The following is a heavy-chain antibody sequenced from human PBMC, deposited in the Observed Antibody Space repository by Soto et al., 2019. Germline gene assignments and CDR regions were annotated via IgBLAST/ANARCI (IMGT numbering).Heavy chain of an antibody. CDR1: GFTLSSYA. CDR3: ARGQRALITYGPFDP. Sequence: GGSLRLSCAASGFTLSSYAMSWVRQAPGKGLEWVSTFSGTGGYTYYADSVKGRFTISRDDSKNTLFLHMNSLRAADTAVYYCARGQRALITYGPFDPWGQGTLVTVS. CDR2: FSGTGGYT. V-gene: IGHV3-23*01. D-gene: IGHD4-17*01. J-gene: IGHJ5*02.